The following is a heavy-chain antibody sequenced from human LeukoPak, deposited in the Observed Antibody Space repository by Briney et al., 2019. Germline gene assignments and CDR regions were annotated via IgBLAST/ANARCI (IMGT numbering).Heavy chain of an antibody. CDR3: ARCPYYDRSGYYAHYYYGMDV. Sequence: PGGALRLSCAASGFTVSSNYMSWVRQAPGKGLEWVSVIYRGGNTYYADSVKGRFTISRDNSENSLYLQMNSLTVEDTAVYYCARCPYYDRSGYYAHYYYGMDVWGQGTTVTVSS. CDR2: IYRGGNT. J-gene: IGHJ6*02. CDR1: GFTVSSNY. V-gene: IGHV3-66*01. D-gene: IGHD3-22*01.